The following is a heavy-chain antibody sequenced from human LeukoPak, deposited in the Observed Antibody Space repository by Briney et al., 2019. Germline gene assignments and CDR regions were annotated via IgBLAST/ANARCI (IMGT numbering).Heavy chain of an antibody. J-gene: IGHJ4*02. CDR1: GGPISSSNW. D-gene: IGHD2-2*01. V-gene: IGHV4-4*02. CDR2: IYHSGGT. Sequence: SGTLSLTCAVSGGPISSSNWWSWVRQPPGKGLEWIGEIYHSGGTNYNPSLKSRVTISVDKSKNQFSLKLSSVTAADTAVYYCARGYCSSTSCYVFDYWGQGTLVTVSS. CDR3: ARGYCSSTSCYVFDY.